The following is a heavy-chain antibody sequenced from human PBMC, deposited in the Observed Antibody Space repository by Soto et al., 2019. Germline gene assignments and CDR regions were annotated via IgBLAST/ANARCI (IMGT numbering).Heavy chain of an antibody. Sequence: ASVKVSCKASGYTFTSYDINWVRQATGQGLEWMGWMNPNSGNTGYAQKFQGRVTMTRNTSISTAYMELSSLRSEDTAVYYCARGAELLRYSDWIYGMDVWGQGTTVTVSS. J-gene: IGHJ6*02. CDR1: GYTFTSYD. V-gene: IGHV1-8*01. D-gene: IGHD3-9*01. CDR2: MNPNSGNT. CDR3: ARGAELLRYSDWIYGMDV.